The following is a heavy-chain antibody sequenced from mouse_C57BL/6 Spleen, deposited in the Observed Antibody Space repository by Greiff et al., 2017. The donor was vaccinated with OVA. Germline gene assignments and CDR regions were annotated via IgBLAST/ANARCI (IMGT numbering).Heavy chain of an antibody. D-gene: IGHD1-1*01. CDR2: IHPNSGST. Sequence: QVQLQQPGAELVKPGASVKLSCKASGYTFTSYWMHWVKQRPGQGLEWIGMIHPNSGSTNYNEKFKSKATLTVDKSSSTAYMQLSSLTSEDSAVYYCARDYGSSYPYYFDYWGQGTTLTVSS. CDR1: GYTFTSYW. J-gene: IGHJ2*01. V-gene: IGHV1-64*01. CDR3: ARDYGSSYPYYFDY.